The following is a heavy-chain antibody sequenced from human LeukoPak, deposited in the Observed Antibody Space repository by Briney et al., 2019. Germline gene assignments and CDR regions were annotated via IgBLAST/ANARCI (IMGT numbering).Heavy chain of an antibody. V-gene: IGHV3-23*01. CDR3: ARTTVVHTYYYYYYMDV. CDR1: GFTFSSYA. J-gene: IGHJ6*03. CDR2: ISGSGGST. Sequence: PGGSLRLSCAASGFTFSSYAMSWVRQAPGKGLEWVSAISGSGGSTYYADSVKGRFTISRDNSKNTLYLQMNSLRAEDTAVYYCARTTVVHTYYYYYYMDVWGKGTTVTVSS. D-gene: IGHD4-23*01.